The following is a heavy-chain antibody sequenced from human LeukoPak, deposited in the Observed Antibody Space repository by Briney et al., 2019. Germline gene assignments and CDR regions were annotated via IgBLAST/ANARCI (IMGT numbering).Heavy chain of an antibody. J-gene: IGHJ3*02. CDR3: AKDGGGTSGAFDI. V-gene: IGHV3-23*01. CDR2: ISGSGGST. D-gene: IGHD2-21*01. CDR1: GFIFSSYA. Sequence: PGGSLRLSCAASGFIFSSYAMSWVRQAPGKGLEWVSAISGSGGSTFYADSVKGRFTISRDNSKNTLYLQMNSLRAEDTAVYYCAKDGGGTSGAFDIWGQGTMVTVSS.